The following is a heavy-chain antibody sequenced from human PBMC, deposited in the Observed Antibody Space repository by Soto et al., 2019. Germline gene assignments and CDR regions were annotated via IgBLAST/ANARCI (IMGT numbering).Heavy chain of an antibody. Sequence: PGGSLRLSCSASGFTFSSYAMHWVRQAPGKGLEYVSAISSNGGSTYYADSVKGRFTISRDNSKNTLYLQMSSLRVEDTAVYYCVTHNSGSYYLATYFDYWGQGTLVTVSS. CDR2: ISSNGGST. D-gene: IGHD1-26*01. CDR3: VTHNSGSYYLATYFDY. CDR1: GFTFSSYA. J-gene: IGHJ4*02. V-gene: IGHV3-64D*06.